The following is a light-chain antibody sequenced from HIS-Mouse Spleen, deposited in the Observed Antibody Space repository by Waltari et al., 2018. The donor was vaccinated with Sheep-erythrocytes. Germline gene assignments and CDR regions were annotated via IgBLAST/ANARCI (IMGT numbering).Light chain of an antibody. CDR3: QQYGSSPFFT. CDR2: GAS. J-gene: IGKJ3*01. CDR1: QSVSSSY. V-gene: IGKV3-20*01. Sequence: EIVLTQSPGTLSLSPGERATLSCRASQSVSSSYLAWYQPKPGQAPRLLIYGASSRATGSPDRFSGSESGTDFTLTISRLEPDDFAVYYCQQYGSSPFFTVGPGTKVDIK.